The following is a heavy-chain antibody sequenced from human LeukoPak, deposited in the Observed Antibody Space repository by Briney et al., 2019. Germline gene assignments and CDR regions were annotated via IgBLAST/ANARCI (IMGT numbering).Heavy chain of an antibody. CDR3: ARVVDDILTGYYNLIDY. J-gene: IGHJ4*02. CDR1: GYTFTSYG. Sequence: SVKVSCKASGYTFTSYGISWVRQAPGQGLEWMGRIIPILGIANYAQKFQGRVTMTRDTSTSTVYMELSSLRSEGTAVYYCARVVDDILTGYYNLIDYWGQGTLVTVSS. CDR2: IIPILGIA. V-gene: IGHV1-69*04. D-gene: IGHD3-9*01.